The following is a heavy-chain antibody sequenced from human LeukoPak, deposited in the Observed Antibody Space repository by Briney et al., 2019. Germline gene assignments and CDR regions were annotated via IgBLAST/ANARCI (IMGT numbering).Heavy chain of an antibody. CDR2: TYYSGST. CDR3: ARSDILTGWRAFDI. D-gene: IGHD3-9*01. V-gene: IGHV4-31*03. CDR1: GGSISSGGYY. Sequence: PSQTLSLTCTVSGGSISSGGYYWSWIRQHPGKGLEWIGYTYYSGSTYYNPSLKSRVTISVDTSKNQFSLKLSSVTAADTAVYYCARSDILTGWRAFDIWGQGTMVTVSS. J-gene: IGHJ3*02.